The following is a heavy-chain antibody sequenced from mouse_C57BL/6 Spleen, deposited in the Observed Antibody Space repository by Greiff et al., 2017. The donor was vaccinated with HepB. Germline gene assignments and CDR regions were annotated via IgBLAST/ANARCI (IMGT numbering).Heavy chain of an antibody. CDR2: IYPGDGDT. V-gene: IGHV1-82*01. CDR1: GYAFSSSW. CDR3: ARGDYDGVDY. Sequence: QVQLQQSGPELVKPGASVKISCKASGYAFSSSWMNWVKQRPGKGLEWIGRIYPGDGDTNYNGKFKGKATLTADKSSSTAYMQLSSLTSEDSAVYFCARGDYDGVDYWGQGTTLTVSS. D-gene: IGHD2-4*01. J-gene: IGHJ2*01.